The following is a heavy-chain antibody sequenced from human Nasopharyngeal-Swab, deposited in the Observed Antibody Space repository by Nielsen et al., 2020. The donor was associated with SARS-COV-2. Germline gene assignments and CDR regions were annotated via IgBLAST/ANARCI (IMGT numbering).Heavy chain of an antibody. CDR2: ISGYNGDT. CDR3: HVDRVSGSEDSYYFHAMDV. V-gene: IGHV1-18*01. CDR1: GYTFSSYG. Sequence: ASVKVSCKASGYTFSSYGITWVRQAPGQGLEWTGWISGYNGDTNYAQKLQGRVTMTTDTSTSTAYMELGNLRSDDTAVYYCHVDRVSGSEDSYYFHAMDVWGQGTTVTVSS. D-gene: IGHD6-19*01. J-gene: IGHJ6*02.